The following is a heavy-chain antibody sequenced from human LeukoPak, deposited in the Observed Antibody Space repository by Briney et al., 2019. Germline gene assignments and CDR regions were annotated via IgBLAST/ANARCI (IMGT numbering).Heavy chain of an antibody. CDR2: IYTSGST. CDR3: ARHDYYDSSGNDAFDI. CDR1: GGSISSGSYY. D-gene: IGHD3-22*01. J-gene: IGHJ3*02. V-gene: IGHV4-61*02. Sequence: SETLSLTCTVSGGSISSGSYYWSWIRQPAGKGLEWIGRIYTSGSTNYNPSLKSRVTISVDTSKNQFSLKLSSVTAADTAVYYCARHDYYDSSGNDAFDIWGQGTMVTVSS.